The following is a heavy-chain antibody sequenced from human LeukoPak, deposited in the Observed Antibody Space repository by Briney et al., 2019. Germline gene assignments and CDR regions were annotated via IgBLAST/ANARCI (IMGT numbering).Heavy chain of an antibody. D-gene: IGHD2-15*01. CDR1: GFTFSSYTFSTYA. CDR2: ASGSGVST. V-gene: IGHV3-23*01. J-gene: IGHJ6*03. CDR3: AKGVEDSGIYYYYYMDV. Sequence: GGSLRLSCAASGFTFSSYTFSTYAMSWVRQAPGKGLEWVSAASGSGVSTYYADSVKGRFTISRDNSKNTLYLQMSGLRAEDTAVYYCAKGVEDSGIYYYYYMDVWGKGTTVTVSS.